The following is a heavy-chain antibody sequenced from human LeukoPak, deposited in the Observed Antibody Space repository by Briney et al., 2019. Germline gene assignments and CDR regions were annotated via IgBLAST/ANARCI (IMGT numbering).Heavy chain of an antibody. J-gene: IGHJ3*02. CDR1: GFSFSNCG. CDR3: AGDYEGNLAFDI. D-gene: IGHD4-23*01. Sequence: GGSLRLSSAASGFSFSNCGMNWVRQAPGKGLEWVSSISSSSTYIYYADSLEGRFTISRDNVRNSLYLQMNSLRAEDTAVYYCAGDYEGNLAFDIWGQGTMVTVSS. V-gene: IGHV3-21*01. CDR2: ISSSSTYI.